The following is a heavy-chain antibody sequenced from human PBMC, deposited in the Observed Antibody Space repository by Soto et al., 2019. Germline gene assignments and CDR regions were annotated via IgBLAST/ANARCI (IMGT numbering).Heavy chain of an antibody. Sequence: SETLSITCAVYGGSFSGYYWSWIRQPPGKGLEWIGEINHSGSTNYNPSLKSRVTISVDTSKNQFSLKLSSVTAADTAVYYCARVEGIAAAGTATRFDYWGQGTLVTVSS. CDR2: INHSGST. V-gene: IGHV4-34*01. D-gene: IGHD6-13*01. J-gene: IGHJ4*02. CDR1: GGSFSGYY. CDR3: ARVEGIAAAGTATRFDY.